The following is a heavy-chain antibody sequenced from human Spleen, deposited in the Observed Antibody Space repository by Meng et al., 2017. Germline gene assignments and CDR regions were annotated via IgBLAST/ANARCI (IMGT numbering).Heavy chain of an antibody. CDR2: INHSGST. V-gene: IGHV4-34*01. J-gene: IGHJ4*02. Sequence: HVTLHQWGVGVFKPSETRSLTCVVFGASFSDYYWSLIRQPPGKGLEWIGEINHSGSTNYNPSLESRANISVDTSQNNLSLKLSSVTAADSAVYYCARGPTTMAHDFDYWGQGTLVTVSS. D-gene: IGHD4-11*01. CDR3: ARGPTTMAHDFDY. CDR1: GASFSDYY.